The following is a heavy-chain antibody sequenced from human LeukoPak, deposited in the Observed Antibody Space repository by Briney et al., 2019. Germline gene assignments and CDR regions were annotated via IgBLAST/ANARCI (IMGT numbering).Heavy chain of an antibody. J-gene: IGHJ4*02. V-gene: IGHV3-33*06. CDR3: AKDTAIQFLEPAF. CDR1: GFTFNTHG. D-gene: IGHD3-3*01. CDR2: IWFDGSVK. Sequence: GGSLRLSCAASGFTFNTHGMHWVRQAPGKGLEWVAAIWFDGSVKHYSDAVKGRFTISRDNSLDTLYLQMNSLRIEDTAMYYCAKDTAIQFLEPAFWGQGTLVTVSS.